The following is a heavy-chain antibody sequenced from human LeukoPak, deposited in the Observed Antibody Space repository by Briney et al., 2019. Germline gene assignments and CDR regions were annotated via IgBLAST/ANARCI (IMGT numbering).Heavy chain of an antibody. J-gene: IGHJ6*03. V-gene: IGHV2-70*04. CDR3: ARELRLSYYYYMDV. CDR2: IDWDDDK. D-gene: IGHD1-26*01. Sequence: SGPALVKPTQTLTLTCTFSGFSLSTSGMRVSWIRQPPGKALEWLARIDWDDDKFYSTSLKTRLTISKDTSKNQVVLTMTNMDPVDTATYYCARELRLSYYYYMDVWGKGTTVTVSS. CDR1: GFSLSTSGMR.